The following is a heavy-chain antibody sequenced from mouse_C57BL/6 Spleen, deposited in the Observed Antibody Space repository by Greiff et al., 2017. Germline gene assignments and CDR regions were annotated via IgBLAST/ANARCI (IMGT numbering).Heavy chain of an antibody. J-gene: IGHJ1*03. Sequence: EVKVVESGGGLVKPGGSLKLSCAASGYTFSSYAMSWVRQTPEKRLEWVATISDGGSYTYYPDNVKGRFTMSRDNAKNNLYLQMSRLKSEDTAMYYCARDNYYGSRWYFDVWGTGTTVTVSS. CDR1: GYTFSSYA. V-gene: IGHV5-4*01. CDR2: ISDGGSYT. CDR3: ARDNYYGSRWYFDV. D-gene: IGHD1-1*01.